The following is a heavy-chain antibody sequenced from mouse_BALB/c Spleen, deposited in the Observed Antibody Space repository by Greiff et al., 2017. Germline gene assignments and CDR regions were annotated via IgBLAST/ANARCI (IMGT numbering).Heavy chain of an antibody. CDR1: GFTFSSYT. V-gene: IGHV5-6-4*01. J-gene: IGHJ2*01. CDR3: TREGGEAYYFDY. CDR2: ISSGGSYT. Sequence: EVMLVESGGGLVKPGGSLKLSCAASGFTFSSYTMSWVRQTPEKRLEWVATISSGGSYTYYPDSVKGRFTISRDNAKNTLYLQMSSLKSEDTAMYYCTREGGEAYYFDYWGQGTTLTVSS.